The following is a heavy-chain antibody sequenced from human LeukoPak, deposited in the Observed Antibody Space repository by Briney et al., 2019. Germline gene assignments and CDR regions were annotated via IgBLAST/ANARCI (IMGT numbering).Heavy chain of an antibody. CDR2: LSRSTSTI. CDR3: ARVLLERPGIDSFDI. CDR1: GFTLSYYS. J-gene: IGHJ3*02. D-gene: IGHD1-1*01. Sequence: GGSLRLSCAASGFTLSYYSMDWVRQAPGEGLEWVSHLSRSTSTIYYADSVKGRFTISRDNAKNSLYLQMNSLRAEDTAVYYCARVLLERPGIDSFDIWGRGTMVTVSS. V-gene: IGHV3-48*01.